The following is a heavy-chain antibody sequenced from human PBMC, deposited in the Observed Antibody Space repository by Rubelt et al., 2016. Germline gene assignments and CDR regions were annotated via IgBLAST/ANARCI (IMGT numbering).Heavy chain of an antibody. CDR2: IYYSGST. D-gene: IGHD6-13*01. CDR1: GFSLTTSGVG. V-gene: IGHV4-39*01. Sequence: KESGPTLVKPTQTLTLTCTFSGFSLTTSGVGVGWIRQPPGKALEWLGTIYYSGSTYSNPSLTSRVSISVDTSKNQFPRKLTSVTAADTAVYYCARRIAVAGGWFDPWGQGTLVTVSS. CDR3: ARRIAVAGGWFDP. J-gene: IGHJ5*02.